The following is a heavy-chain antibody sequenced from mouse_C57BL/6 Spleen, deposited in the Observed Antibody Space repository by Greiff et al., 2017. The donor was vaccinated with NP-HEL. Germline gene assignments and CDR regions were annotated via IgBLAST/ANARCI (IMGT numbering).Heavy chain of an antibody. V-gene: IGHV1-53*01. CDR3: ASSNYEGYYAMDY. J-gene: IGHJ4*01. CDR2: INPSNGGT. Sequence: VQLQQPGTELVKPGASVKLSCKASGYTFTSYWMHWVKQRPGQGLEWIGNINPSNGGTNYNEKFKSKATLTVDKSSSTAYMQLSSLTSEDSAVYYCASSNYEGYYAMDYWGQGTSVTVSS. D-gene: IGHD2-5*01. CDR1: GYTFTSYW.